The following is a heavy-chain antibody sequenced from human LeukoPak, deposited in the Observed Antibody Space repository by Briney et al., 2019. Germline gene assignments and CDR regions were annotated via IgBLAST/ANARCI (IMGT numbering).Heavy chain of an antibody. CDR1: GFTFSNYA. Sequence: GGSLRLSCAASGFTFSNYAMSWVRQAPGKGLEWVSTLYSNGNTFYADSVKGRFTISRDNSKNTLSLQMNSLRAEDTAVYYCARDYYDGSAYYSYYEYWGQGTLVTVSS. J-gene: IGHJ4*02. CDR2: LYSNGNT. D-gene: IGHD3-22*01. V-gene: IGHV3-23*01. CDR3: ARDYYDGSAYYSYYEY.